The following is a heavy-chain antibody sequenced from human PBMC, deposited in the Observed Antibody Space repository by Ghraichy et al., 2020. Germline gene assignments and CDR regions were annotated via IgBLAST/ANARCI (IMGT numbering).Heavy chain of an antibody. J-gene: IGHJ3*01. D-gene: IGHD2-21*01. CDR1: GYTFTGHY. Sequence: ASVKVSCQAAGYTFTGHYSHWVRQAPGQGLEWMGWINPNSGATYSAQKFQGRVTMTRDTSINTVYMELSSLTSDDTAIYYCARFVAPKAFDLWGQGTLVTVSS. V-gene: IGHV1-2*02. CDR2: INPNSGAT. CDR3: ARFVAPKAFDL.